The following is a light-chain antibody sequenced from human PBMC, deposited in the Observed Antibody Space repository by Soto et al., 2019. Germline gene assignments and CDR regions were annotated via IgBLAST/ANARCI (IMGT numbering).Light chain of an antibody. V-gene: IGKV3-15*01. CDR1: QSVSSK. J-gene: IGKJ1*01. Sequence: TQSPAALSYSPGGSPTLSYRASQSVSSKLAWYQQKPGQAPRLLIYDASTRATGIPARFSGSGSGTEFTLTISSLQSEDFAVYYCQQFNNWPRTFGQGTKVDIK. CDR3: QQFNNWPRT. CDR2: DAS.